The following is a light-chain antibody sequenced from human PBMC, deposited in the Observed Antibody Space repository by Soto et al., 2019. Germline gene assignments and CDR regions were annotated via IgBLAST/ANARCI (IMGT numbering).Light chain of an antibody. CDR1: QSVSSN. J-gene: IGKJ1*01. CDR2: GAS. Sequence: EIVMTQSPGTLSVSPGERATLPCRASQSVSSNLAWYQQKPGQAPRLLIYGASTRATGIPGRFSGSGSGTEFTLTISSLQSEDFAVYYCQQYNNWPRTFGQGTKVEIK. V-gene: IGKV3-15*01. CDR3: QQYNNWPRT.